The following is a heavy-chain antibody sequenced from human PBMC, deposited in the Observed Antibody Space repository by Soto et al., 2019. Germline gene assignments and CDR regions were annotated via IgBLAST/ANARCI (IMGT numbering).Heavy chain of an antibody. CDR3: ARGVSAGVDY. CDR2: MEPSTGRT. D-gene: IGHD1-26*01. J-gene: IGHJ4*02. Sequence: QVQLVQSGAEVKKPGASVKVSCKASGYTFTSYGISWVRQTAGQGLEWMGWMEPSTGRTGYAQKFQGRVTMTRDTSINTAYMELTTLTSDDTAFYYCARGVSAGVDYWGQGTLVTVSS. CDR1: GYTFTSYG. V-gene: IGHV1-8*02.